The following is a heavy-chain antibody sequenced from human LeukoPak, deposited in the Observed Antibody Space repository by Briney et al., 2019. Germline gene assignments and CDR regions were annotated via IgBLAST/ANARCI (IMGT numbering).Heavy chain of an antibody. CDR2: ISYDGSNK. CDR1: GFTFSSYS. V-gene: IGHV3-30*18. J-gene: IGHJ4*02. CDR3: AKDLGQWLVEDY. Sequence: GGSLRLSCAASGFTFSSYSMNWVRQAPGKGLEWVAVISYDGSNKYYADSVKGRFTISRDNSKNTLYLQMNSLRAGDTAVYYCAKDLGQWLVEDYWGQGTLVTVSS. D-gene: IGHD6-19*01.